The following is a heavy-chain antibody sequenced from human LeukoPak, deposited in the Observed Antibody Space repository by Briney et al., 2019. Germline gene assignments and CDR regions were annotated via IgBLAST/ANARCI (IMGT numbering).Heavy chain of an antibody. V-gene: IGHV3-7*03. J-gene: IGHJ3*01. Sequence: GGSLRLSCAVSGFTFSGFWMSWSRQAPGKGLEWVASINSDGSEGYYADVVKGRFTISRDNAENSLYLQINSLRAEDTAVYYCARSSYSSSSSVWGQGTMVTVSS. CDR1: GFTFSGFW. CDR2: INSDGSEG. D-gene: IGHD6-6*01. CDR3: ARSSYSSSSSV.